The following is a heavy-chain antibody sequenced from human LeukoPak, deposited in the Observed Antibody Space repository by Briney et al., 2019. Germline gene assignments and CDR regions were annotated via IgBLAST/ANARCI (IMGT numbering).Heavy chain of an antibody. D-gene: IGHD5-18*01. Sequence: SETLSLTCTVSGGLLSSSSQYWGWIRQPPGKGLEWIGSIYYSGSTYYNPSLKSRVTISVDTSKNQFSLKLSSVTAADTAVYYCARDQVEFPYSYGSDYWGQGTLVTVSS. V-gene: IGHV4-39*07. CDR1: GGLLSSSSQY. CDR3: ARDQVEFPYSYGSDY. CDR2: IYYSGST. J-gene: IGHJ4*02.